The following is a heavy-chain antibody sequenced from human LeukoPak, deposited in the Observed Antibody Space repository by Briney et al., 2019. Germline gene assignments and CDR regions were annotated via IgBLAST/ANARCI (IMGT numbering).Heavy chain of an antibody. Sequence: GGSLRLSCAASGFTFSSYSMNWVRQAPGKGLEWVSSISSSSSYIYYADSVKGRFTISRDNAKNSLYLQMNSLRAEDTAVYYCSRSGQRREYDILTGYSQRGEFDYWGQGTLVTVSS. D-gene: IGHD3-9*01. J-gene: IGHJ4*02. CDR2: ISSSSSYI. V-gene: IGHV3-21*01. CDR1: GFTFSSYS. CDR3: SRSGQRREYDILTGYSQRGEFDY.